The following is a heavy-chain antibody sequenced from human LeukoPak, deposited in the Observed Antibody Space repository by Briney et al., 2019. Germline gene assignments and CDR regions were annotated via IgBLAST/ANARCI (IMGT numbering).Heavy chain of an antibody. D-gene: IGHD5-12*01. CDR3: AKDQDSGYDSEDYYFDY. Sequence: PGGSLRLSCAASGFTFSSCGMHWVRQAPGKGLAWVAFIRYDGSNKYYADSVKGRFTISRDNSKNTLYLQMDSLRAEDTALYYCAKDQDSGYDSEDYYFDYWGQGTLVTVSA. CDR1: GFTFSSCG. J-gene: IGHJ4*02. V-gene: IGHV3-30*02. CDR2: IRYDGSNK.